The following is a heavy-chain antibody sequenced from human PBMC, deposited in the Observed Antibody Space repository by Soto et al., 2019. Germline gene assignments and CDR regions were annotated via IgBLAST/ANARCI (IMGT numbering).Heavy chain of an antibody. D-gene: IGHD6-13*01. V-gene: IGHV3-30*18. Sequence: VQLVESGGGVVQPGRSLRLSCAASGFTFSSYGMHWVRQAPGKGLEWVAVLSYDGSNKYYADSVKGRFTISRDNSKNTLYLQLNSLRAEDTAVYYCAKDKDLGAAGYYFDSWGQGTLVTVSS. J-gene: IGHJ4*02. CDR2: LSYDGSNK. CDR3: AKDKDLGAAGYYFDS. CDR1: GFTFSSYG.